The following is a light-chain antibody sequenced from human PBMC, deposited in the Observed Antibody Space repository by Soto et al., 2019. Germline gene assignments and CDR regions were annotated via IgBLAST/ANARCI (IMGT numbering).Light chain of an antibody. CDR1: QTINSY. V-gene: IGKV1-39*01. CDR2: AAS. Sequence: DIPMTQSPSSLSASVGDRVTITCRASQTINSYLNWYQHKPGKAPKLLIYAASSLQSGVPSRFSGSGSGTDFTLTITSLQPEEFATYYCQQSYNKPLSFGGGTKVEIK. J-gene: IGKJ4*01. CDR3: QQSYNKPLS.